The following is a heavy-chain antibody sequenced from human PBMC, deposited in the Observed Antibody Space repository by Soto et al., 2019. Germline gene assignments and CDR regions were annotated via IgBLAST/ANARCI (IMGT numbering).Heavy chain of an antibody. D-gene: IGHD3-3*01. CDR2: ISSDGSNK. CDR3: ARDRKTYYDFWSGYLAGY. CDR1: GFTFSDYN. Sequence: HPGGSLRLSCAASGFTFSDYNIYWVRQAPGKGLEWVALISSDGSNKYYADSVKGRFTISRDNSRNTLYLQMNSLRADDTAVYYCARDRKTYYDFWSGYLAGYWGQGTLVTVSS. V-gene: IGHV3-30-3*01. J-gene: IGHJ4*02.